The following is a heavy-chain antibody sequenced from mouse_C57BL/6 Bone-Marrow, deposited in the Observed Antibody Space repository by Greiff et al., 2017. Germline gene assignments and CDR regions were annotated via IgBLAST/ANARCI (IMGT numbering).Heavy chain of an antibody. CDR1: GYTFTSYW. V-gene: IGHV1-55*01. J-gene: IGHJ1*03. Sequence: QVQLQQPGAELVKPGASVKMSCKASGYTFTSYWITWVKQRPGQGLEWIGDIYPGSGSTNYNEKFKSKATLTVDTSSSTAYMQLSSLTSEDSAVYYCARELGYGNYFWYFDVWGTGTTVTVSS. D-gene: IGHD2-1*01. CDR3: ARELGYGNYFWYFDV. CDR2: IYPGSGST.